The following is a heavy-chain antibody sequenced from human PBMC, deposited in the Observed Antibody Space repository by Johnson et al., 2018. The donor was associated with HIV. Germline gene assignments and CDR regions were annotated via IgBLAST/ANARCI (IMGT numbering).Heavy chain of an antibody. J-gene: IGHJ3*02. CDR3: AKDRSTGWYPAFDI. D-gene: IGHD6-19*01. Sequence: VQLVESGGGVVRPGGSLRLSCAASGFTFDNYAMSWVRQAPGKGLEWVSGINWNGGSTGYADSVKGRFSISRDNAKKSLFLQMNSLRAEDTALYYCAKDRSTGWYPAFDIWGQGTMVTVSS. V-gene: IGHV3-20*04. CDR1: GFTFDNYA. CDR2: INWNGGST.